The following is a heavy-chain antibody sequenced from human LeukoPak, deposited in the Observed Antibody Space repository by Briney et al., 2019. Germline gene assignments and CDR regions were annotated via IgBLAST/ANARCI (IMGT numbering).Heavy chain of an antibody. CDR2: IYYSGST. CDR1: DGSISNRVYY. CDR3: ARDRSPEHYYDSSHWDYYYGMDV. Sequence: PSETLSLTCTVSDGSISNRVYYWGWIRQPPGKGLEWIGYIYYSGSTNYNPSLKSRVTISVDTSKNQFSLKLSSVTAADTAVYYCARDRSPEHYYDSSHWDYYYGMDVWGQGTTVTVSS. J-gene: IGHJ6*02. D-gene: IGHD3-22*01. V-gene: IGHV4-61*08.